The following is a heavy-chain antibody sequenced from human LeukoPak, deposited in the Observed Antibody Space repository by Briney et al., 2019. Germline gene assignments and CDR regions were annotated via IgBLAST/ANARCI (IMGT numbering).Heavy chain of an antibody. CDR3: AKSTGYSSGWFDY. CDR1: GFAFSDYG. J-gene: IGHJ4*02. CDR2: ISYDGSNK. V-gene: IGHV3-30*18. D-gene: IGHD6-19*01. Sequence: GGSLRLSCAASGFAFSDYGMHWVRQAPGKGLEWVAVISYDGSNKYYADSVKGRFTISRDNSKNTGYLQMSSLRGDDTAVYYCAKSTGYSSGWFDYWGQGTLVTVSS.